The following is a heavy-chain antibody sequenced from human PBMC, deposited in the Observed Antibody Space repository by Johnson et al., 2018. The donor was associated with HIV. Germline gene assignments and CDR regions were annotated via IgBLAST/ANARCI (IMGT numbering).Heavy chain of an antibody. Sequence: VQLVESGGGLVQPGGSLRLSCAASGFTFSNYAMHWVRQAPGKGLDYVSGISTNGGSTYYANSVKGRFTISRDNSKNTLYLQMNSLRAEDTAVYYCASLGLDLLVKAPLSVVFDAFDIWGQGTMVTVSS. J-gene: IGHJ3*02. D-gene: IGHD3-16*01. CDR1: GFTFSNYA. V-gene: IGHV3-64*01. CDR3: ASLGLDLLVKAPLSVVFDAFDI. CDR2: ISTNGGST.